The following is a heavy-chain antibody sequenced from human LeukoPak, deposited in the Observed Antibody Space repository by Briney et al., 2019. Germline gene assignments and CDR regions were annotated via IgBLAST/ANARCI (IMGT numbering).Heavy chain of an antibody. CDR2: INTNTGNP. CDR3: ARAIVGAQRGFDY. D-gene: IGHD1-26*01. V-gene: IGHV7-4-1*02. CDR1: GYTSTNYA. J-gene: IGHJ4*02. Sequence: EASVKVSCKASGYTSTNYAIDWVRQAPGQGLEWMGWINTNTGNPTYAQDFTGRFVFSLDTSVSTAYLQISSLKAEDTAAYYCARAIVGAQRGFDYWGQGTLVTVSS.